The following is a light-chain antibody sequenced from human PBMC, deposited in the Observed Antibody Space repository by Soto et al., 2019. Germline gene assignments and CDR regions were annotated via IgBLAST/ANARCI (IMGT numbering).Light chain of an antibody. CDR1: SSDLGGYDF. CDR2: DVS. J-gene: IGLJ1*01. V-gene: IGLV2-8*01. Sequence: QSALTQPPSASGSPGQSVTISCTGTSSDLGGYDFVAWHQQHPGKAPRLMIYDVSKRPSGVPDRFSGSKSGYTASLTVSGLQAEDEADYYCSSFVGGNIYVFGTGTKLTVL. CDR3: SSFVGGNIYV.